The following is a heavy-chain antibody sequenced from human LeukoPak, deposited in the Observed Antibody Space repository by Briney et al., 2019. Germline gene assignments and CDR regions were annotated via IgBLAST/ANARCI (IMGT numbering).Heavy chain of an antibody. CDR3: ARHIGRVLPFDY. J-gene: IGHJ4*02. V-gene: IGHV4-59*08. Sequence: SETLSLTCTVSGESISRYYWSWIRQPPGKGPEWIGHIYYSGSANYNPSLKSRVTISIDTSKNQFSLKLSSVTAADTAMYYCARHIGRVLPFDYWGQGTLVTVSS. D-gene: IGHD3-10*01. CDR1: GESISRYY. CDR2: IYYSGSA.